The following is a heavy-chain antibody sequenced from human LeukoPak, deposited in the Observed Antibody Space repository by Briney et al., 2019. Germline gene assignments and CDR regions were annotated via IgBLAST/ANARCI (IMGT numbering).Heavy chain of an antibody. D-gene: IGHD5-18*01. CDR2: IRSKAYRGTT. Sequence: HPGRSLRLSCTGSGFTFGDHAVSWVRQAPGKGLEWVGFIRSKAYRGTTEYAASVKGRFTISRDDSASIAYLQMNSLRTEDTAVYYCARGPIQLWIHNAMDVWGQGTTVTVSS. V-gene: IGHV3-49*04. CDR3: ARGPIQLWIHNAMDV. CDR1: GFTFGDHA. J-gene: IGHJ6*02.